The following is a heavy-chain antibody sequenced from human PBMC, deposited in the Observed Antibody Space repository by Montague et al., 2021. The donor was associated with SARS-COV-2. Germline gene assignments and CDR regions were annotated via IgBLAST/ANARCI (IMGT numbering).Heavy chain of an antibody. V-gene: IGHV4-39*01. CDR3: TTDTDWRGFEY. CDR1: GGAMNNIENV. J-gene: IGHJ4*02. Sequence: SETLSLTCTVSGGAMNNIENVWGWIWQPPGKGLEWIGRDSGTGRTNYNPSLGSRITVSLDTSKSQFSLKLSSVTAADTAVYCCTTDTDWRGFEYWGLGALVTVSS. CDR2: DSGTGRT. D-gene: IGHD3/OR15-3a*01.